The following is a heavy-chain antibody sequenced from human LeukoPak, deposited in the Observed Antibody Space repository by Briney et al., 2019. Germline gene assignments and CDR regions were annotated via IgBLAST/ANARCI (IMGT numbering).Heavy chain of an antibody. Sequence: ASAKVSCKASGYTFTSYDINWVRQATGQGLEWMGWVSTSNGDTNYAETFQGRVTMTTDTVTKTAYMELRRLRSGDTAIYFCARVADTSMVTPGFDSWGQGTLVTVSS. CDR3: ARVADTSMVTPGFDS. V-gene: IGHV1-18*01. D-gene: IGHD5-18*01. CDR1: GYTFTSYD. J-gene: IGHJ4*02. CDR2: VSTSNGDT.